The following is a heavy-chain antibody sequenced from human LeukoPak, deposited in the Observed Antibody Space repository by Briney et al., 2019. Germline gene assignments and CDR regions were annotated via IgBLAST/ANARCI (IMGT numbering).Heavy chain of an antibody. D-gene: IGHD3-3*01. J-gene: IGHJ6*02. CDR1: GGSISSYY. CDR3: ARAGTPNYDFWSGYPIDYYYYYGMDV. V-gene: IGHV4-59*01. CDR2: IYYSGST. Sequence: SETLSLTCTVSGGSISSYYWSWVRQPPGKGRGWGGYIYYSGSTNYNPSLKSRVTISVAPSKNQFSLKLSSVTAADTAVYYCARAGTPNYDFWSGYPIDYYYYYGMDVWGQGTTVTVSS.